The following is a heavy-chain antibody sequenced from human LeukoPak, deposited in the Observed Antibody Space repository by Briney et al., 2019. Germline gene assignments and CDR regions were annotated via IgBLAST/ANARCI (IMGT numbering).Heavy chain of an antibody. CDR1: GYTFTSYD. D-gene: IGHD3-3*01. CDR2: MNPNSGNT. Sequence: ASVKVSCKASGYTFTSYDINWVRQATGQEVEWMGWMNPNSGNTGYAQKFQGRVTMTSNTSISTAYMELCRLRSEDTVVYYCARSSTIFGVVTLDDYWGQGTLVTVSS. J-gene: IGHJ4*02. CDR3: ARSSTIFGVVTLDDY. V-gene: IGHV1-8*01.